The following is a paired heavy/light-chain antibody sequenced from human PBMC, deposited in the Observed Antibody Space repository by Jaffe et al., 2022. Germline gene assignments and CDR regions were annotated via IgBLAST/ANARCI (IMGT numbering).Light chain of an antibody. CDR2: AAS. CDR1: QGISSY. CDR3: QQLNSYPPT. Sequence: DIQLTQSPSFLSASVGDRVTITCRASQGISSYLAWYQQKPGKAPKLLIYAASTLQSGVPSRFSGSGSGTEFTLTISSLQPEDFATYYCQQLNSYPPTFGQGTKVEIK. V-gene: IGKV1-9*01. J-gene: IGKJ1*01.
Heavy chain of an antibody. V-gene: IGHV3-23*01. CDR1: GFTFSSYA. J-gene: IGHJ4*02. D-gene: IGHD2-8*02. Sequence: EVQLLESGGGLVQPGGSLRLSCAASGFTFSSYAMSWVRQAPGKGLEWVSAISGSGGSTYYADSVKGRFTISRDNSKNTLYLQMNSLRAEDTAVYYCAKDLGYCTGGVCYTYYFDYWGQGTLVTVSS. CDR2: ISGSGGST. CDR3: AKDLGYCTGGVCYTYYFDY.